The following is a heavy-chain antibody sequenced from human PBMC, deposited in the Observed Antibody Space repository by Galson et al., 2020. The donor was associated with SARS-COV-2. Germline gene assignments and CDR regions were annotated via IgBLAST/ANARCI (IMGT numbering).Heavy chain of an antibody. D-gene: IGHD6-13*01. J-gene: IGHJ6*03. V-gene: IGHV3-48*01. CDR3: AREAAAGPYYYYYYMDV. CDR2: ISSSSSTI. Sequence: GGSLRLSCAASGFTFSSYSMNWVRQAPGKGLEWVSYISSSSSTIYYADSVKGRFTISRDNAKNSLYLQMNSLRAEDTAVYYCAREAAAGPYYYYYYMDVWGKGTTVTISS. CDR1: GFTFSSYS.